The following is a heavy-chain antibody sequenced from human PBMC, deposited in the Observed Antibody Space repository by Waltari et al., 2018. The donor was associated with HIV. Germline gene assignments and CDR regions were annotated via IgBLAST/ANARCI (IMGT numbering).Heavy chain of an antibody. V-gene: IGHV1-3*01. CDR2: INVGTIFS. CDR3: AGGLAWLVNVLEI. J-gene: IGHJ4*02. CDR1: GINFNADA. D-gene: IGHD3-22*01. Sequence: QVQLVQSGAEVKKPGASVKVSCRASGINFNADAVHWVRQAPGQGLEWLGSINVGTIFSRYSQMFQGRLTFTRDTSETTIFMELRSLKSEDTAVYFCAGGLAWLVNVLEIWGQGTLVTVSS.